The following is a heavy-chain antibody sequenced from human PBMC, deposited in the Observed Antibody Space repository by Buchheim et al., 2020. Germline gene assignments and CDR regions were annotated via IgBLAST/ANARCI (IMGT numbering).Heavy chain of an antibody. Sequence: QVQLQESGPGLVKPSGTLSLICVVSGGSISSSNWWSWVRQPPGKGLEWIGEIYHSGRTKYTPSLKSRVTISVDKSKTQFSLKLSSVTAADTAVYYCASQLVLDYGSGTRNWFDPWGQGTL. V-gene: IGHV4-4*02. CDR2: IYHSGRT. J-gene: IGHJ5*02. CDR1: GGSISSSNW. CDR3: ASQLVLDYGSGTRNWFDP. D-gene: IGHD3-10*01.